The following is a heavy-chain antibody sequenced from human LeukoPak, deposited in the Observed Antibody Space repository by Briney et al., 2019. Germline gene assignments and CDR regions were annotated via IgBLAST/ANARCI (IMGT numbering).Heavy chain of an antibody. D-gene: IGHD4-17*01. CDR3: ARLHYGDYGNDY. Sequence: SETLSLTCTVSGGSISSSSYYWGWIRQPPGKGLEWIGSIYYRGSTYYNPSLKSRVTISVDTSKNQFSLKLSSVTAADTAVYYCARLHYGDYGNDYWGQGTLVTVSS. CDR2: IYYRGST. CDR1: GGSISSSSYY. J-gene: IGHJ4*02. V-gene: IGHV4-39*01.